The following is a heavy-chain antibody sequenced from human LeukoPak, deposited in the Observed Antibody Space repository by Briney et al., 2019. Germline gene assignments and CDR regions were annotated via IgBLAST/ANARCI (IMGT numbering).Heavy chain of an antibody. CDR2: INTDGSST. V-gene: IGHV3-74*01. CDR3: ARGAIDVYSRTRRLDY. CDR1: GFTFSSYW. J-gene: IGHJ4*02. Sequence: PGGSLRLSCAASGFTFSSYWMHWVRQAPGKGLVWVSRINTDGSSTSYADSVKGRFTISRDNAKNTLYLQMNSLRAEDTAVYYCARGAIDVYSRTRRLDYWGQGTLVTVSS. D-gene: IGHD4-11*01.